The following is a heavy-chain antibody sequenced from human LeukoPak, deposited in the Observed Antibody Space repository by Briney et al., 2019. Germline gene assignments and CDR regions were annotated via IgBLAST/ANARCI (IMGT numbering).Heavy chain of an antibody. CDR3: ARGLANYYDSSGMLNFDY. CDR2: IYYSGST. CDR1: GGSISSYY. J-gene: IGHJ4*02. Sequence: SETLSLTCTVSGGSISSYYWSWIRQPPGKGLEWIGYIYYSGSTNYNPSLKSRVTISVDTSKNQFSLKLSSVTAADTAVYYCARGLANYYDSSGMLNFDYWGQGTLVTVSS. D-gene: IGHD3-22*01. V-gene: IGHV4-59*08.